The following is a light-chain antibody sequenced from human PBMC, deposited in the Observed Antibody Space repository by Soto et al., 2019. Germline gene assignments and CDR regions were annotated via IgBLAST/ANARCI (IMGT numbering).Light chain of an antibody. CDR2: LEGSGSY. CDR3: ETWDSNFVV. Sequence: QSVLTHSSSASASLGSSVKLTCTLSSGHSSYIIAWHQQQPGKAPRYLMKLEGSGSYNKGSGVPDRFSGSSSGADRYLTISNLQFEDEADYYCETWDSNFVVFGGGTKLTVL. J-gene: IGLJ2*01. V-gene: IGLV4-60*02. CDR1: SGHSSYI.